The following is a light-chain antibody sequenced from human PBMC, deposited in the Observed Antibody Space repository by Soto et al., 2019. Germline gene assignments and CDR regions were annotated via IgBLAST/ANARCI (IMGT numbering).Light chain of an antibody. V-gene: IGLV1-44*01. CDR2: SDD. Sequence: QSVLTQPPSLSGTPGQRVTISCSGSNSNIGRYSVNWYQHIPGTAPTILIYSDDERPSGVPDRSSGSKSGTSASLAISGLQYEDEAEYYCSAWEDNLNVPMFCGGTKLTVL. J-gene: IGLJ3*02. CDR3: SAWEDNLNVPM. CDR1: NSNIGRYS.